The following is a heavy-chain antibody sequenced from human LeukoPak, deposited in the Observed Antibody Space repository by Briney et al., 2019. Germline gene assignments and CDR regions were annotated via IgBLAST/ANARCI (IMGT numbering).Heavy chain of an antibody. CDR2: IYSGGST. V-gene: IGHV3-53*01. J-gene: IGHJ5*02. CDR3: AKDRYSSGFWFDP. CDR1: GFTVSSNY. Sequence: GGSLRLSCAASGFTVSSNYMSWVRQAPGKGLEWVSVIYSGGSTYYADSVKGRFTISRDNSKNTLYLQMNSLRAEDTAVYYCAKDRYSSGFWFDPWGQGTLVTVSS. D-gene: IGHD6-19*01.